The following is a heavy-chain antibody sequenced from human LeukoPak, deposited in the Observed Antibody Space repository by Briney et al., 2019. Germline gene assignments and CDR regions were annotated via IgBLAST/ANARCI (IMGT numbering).Heavy chain of an antibody. V-gene: IGHV1-8*01. CDR1: GYTFTSYD. J-gene: IGHJ5*02. Sequence: ASVKVSCKASGYTFTSYDINWVRQAPGQGLEWMGWMNPNSGNTGYAQKFQGRVTMTRNTSISTAYMELSSLRSEDTAVYYCARGRITMVRGVIIRFDPWGQGTLVTVSS. CDR3: ARGRITMVRGVIIRFDP. CDR2: MNPNSGNT. D-gene: IGHD3-10*01.